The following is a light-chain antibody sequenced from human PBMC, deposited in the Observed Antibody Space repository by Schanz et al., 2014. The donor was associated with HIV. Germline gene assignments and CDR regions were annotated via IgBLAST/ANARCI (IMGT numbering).Light chain of an antibody. J-gene: IGLJ2*01. CDR1: RSNIGAGNG. V-gene: IGLV1-40*01. Sequence: QSVLTQPPSVSGAPGQRVTISCTGSRSNIGAGNGVNGPPPFPSPSPKLLIFDDNSRPSLVPDRFSGSKSGNTASLTVSGLQAEDEADYYCSSHAGRNSFVVFGGGTKLTVL. CDR3: SSHAGRNSFVV. CDR2: DDN.